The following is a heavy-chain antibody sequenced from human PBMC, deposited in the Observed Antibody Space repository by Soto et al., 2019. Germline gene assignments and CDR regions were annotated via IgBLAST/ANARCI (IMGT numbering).Heavy chain of an antibody. D-gene: IGHD3-22*01. V-gene: IGHV4-59*01. CDR2: IYYSGST. Sequence: SETLSLTCTVSGGSISSYYWSWIRQPPGKGLEWIGCIYYSGSTNYNPSLKSRVTISVDTSKNQFSLKLSSVTAADTAVYYCASLTYYYDSSGYFPDGYYGMDVWGQGTTVTVSS. J-gene: IGHJ6*02. CDR3: ASLTYYYDSSGYFPDGYYGMDV. CDR1: GGSISSYY.